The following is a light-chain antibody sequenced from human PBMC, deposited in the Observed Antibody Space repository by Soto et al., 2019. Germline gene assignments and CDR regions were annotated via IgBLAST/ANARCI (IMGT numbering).Light chain of an antibody. CDR3: QQRYSSWA. CDR1: QSVSSF. J-gene: IGKJ1*01. CDR2: NAS. V-gene: IGKV3-11*01. Sequence: EIVLTQSPVTLSLSPGEGATLSCRASQSVSSFLAWYQQKPGQAPRLLIYNASNRATGIPARFSGSGSGTDFTLTISSLEPEDFAVYYCQQRYSSWAFGQGTKVEIK.